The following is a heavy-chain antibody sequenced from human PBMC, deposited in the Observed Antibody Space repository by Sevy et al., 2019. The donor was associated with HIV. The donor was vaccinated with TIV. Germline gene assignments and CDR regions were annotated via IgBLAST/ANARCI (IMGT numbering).Heavy chain of an antibody. CDR2: IYPGDSDT. J-gene: IGHJ6*02. V-gene: IGHV5-51*01. Sequence: GESPKISCKGSGYSFTSYWLAWVRQMPGKGLEWMGIIYPGDSDTRYSLSLQGQVAISVDKSISTAYLQWSSLKASDSAIYYCARGARGTLPAYYYYGMDVWGQGTTVTVSS. CDR3: ARGARGTLPAYYYYGMDV. CDR1: GYSFTSYW. D-gene: IGHD1-1*01.